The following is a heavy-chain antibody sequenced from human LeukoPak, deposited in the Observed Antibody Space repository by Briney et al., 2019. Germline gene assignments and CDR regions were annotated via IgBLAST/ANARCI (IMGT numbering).Heavy chain of an antibody. J-gene: IGHJ4*02. CDR3: ARVSFNGRNDY. CDR2: IYHSGST. Sequence: PSETLSLTCAVYGGSFSGYYWSWIRQPPGKGLEWIGTIYHSGSTYYNPSLKSRFTISIDTSKNQFSLKLSSVTAADTAVYYCARVSFNGRNDYWGQGTLDTVSS. CDR1: GGSFSGYY. V-gene: IGHV4-34*01.